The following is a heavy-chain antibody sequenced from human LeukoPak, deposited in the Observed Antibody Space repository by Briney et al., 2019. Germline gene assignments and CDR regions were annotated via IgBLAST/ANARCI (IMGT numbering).Heavy chain of an antibody. CDR3: ARASGSHWDYYYYYMDV. Sequence: SETLSLTCAVYGGSFSGYYWSWIRQPPGKGLEWIGEINHSGSTNYNPSLKSRVTISVDTSKNQFSLKLSSVTAADTAVYYCARASGSHWDYYYYYMDVWGKGTTVTVSS. CDR2: INHSGST. V-gene: IGHV4-34*01. J-gene: IGHJ6*03. CDR1: GGSFSGYY. D-gene: IGHD1-26*01.